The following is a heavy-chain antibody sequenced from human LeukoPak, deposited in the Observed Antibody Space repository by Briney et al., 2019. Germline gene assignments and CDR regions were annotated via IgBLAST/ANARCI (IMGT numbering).Heavy chain of an antibody. CDR2: INPNSGGT. Sequence: ASVKVSCKASGYTFTGYYMHWVRQAPGQGLEWMGWINPNSGGTNYAQKFQGRVTMTGDTSISTAYMELSRLRSDDTAVYYCARGRGGSGSYSPWGQGTLVTVSS. CDR1: GYTFTGYY. J-gene: IGHJ5*02. D-gene: IGHD3-10*01. V-gene: IGHV1-2*02. CDR3: ARGRGGSGSYSP.